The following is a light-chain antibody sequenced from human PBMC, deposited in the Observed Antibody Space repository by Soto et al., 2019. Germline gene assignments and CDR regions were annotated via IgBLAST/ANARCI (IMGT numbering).Light chain of an antibody. CDR2: GGS. Sequence: DIQMIQSPSSLSAFIGDRVTITCRASQNIDKFLNWYQQRPGKVPSLLIHGGSTLQNGVPSRFSGSGSGTDFSLTISGLHPEDFATYYCQQSYITPQTFGQGTRVE. CDR3: QQSYITPQT. CDR1: QNIDKF. J-gene: IGKJ1*01. V-gene: IGKV1-39*01.